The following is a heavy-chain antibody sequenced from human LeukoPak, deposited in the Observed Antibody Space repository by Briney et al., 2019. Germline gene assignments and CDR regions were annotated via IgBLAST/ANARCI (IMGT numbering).Heavy chain of an antibody. CDR1: GFIFSNYI. Sequence: PGGSLRLSCASSGFIFSNYIMTWVRQARGKGLEWVSSISSDTHYIYYADSVKGRFTISRDNTKKSLYLQMNNLRAEDTALYYCARRMAARAFDIWGQGTMVTVSS. J-gene: IGHJ3*02. V-gene: IGHV3-21*01. CDR3: ARRMAARAFDI. D-gene: IGHD5-24*01. CDR2: ISSDTHYI.